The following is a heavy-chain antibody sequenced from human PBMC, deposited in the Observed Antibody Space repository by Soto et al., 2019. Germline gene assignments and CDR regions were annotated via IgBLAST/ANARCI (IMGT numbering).Heavy chain of an antibody. Sequence: QVQLVESGGGVVQPGRSLRLSCAASGFTFSSYGMYWVRQALGKGLEWVAVISDDGSKKYYADSVKGRFTISRDNSKNTLYLQMNSLRAEDTAVYYCAKDQTHAFDIWGQGTMVTVSS. V-gene: IGHV3-30*18. CDR2: ISDDGSKK. J-gene: IGHJ3*02. CDR3: AKDQTHAFDI. CDR1: GFTFSSYG.